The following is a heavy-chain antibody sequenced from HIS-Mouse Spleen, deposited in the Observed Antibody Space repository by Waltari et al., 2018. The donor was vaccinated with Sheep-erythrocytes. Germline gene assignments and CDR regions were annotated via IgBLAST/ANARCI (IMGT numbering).Heavy chain of an antibody. D-gene: IGHD6-13*01. CDR2: ISYDGSKK. J-gene: IGHJ4*01. CDR3: AKDQSSWYLDY. V-gene: IGHV3-30*18. Sequence: QVQLVESGGGVVQPGRSLRLSCAASGFTFSSYGMHWVRQAPGKGVGWVEVISYDGSKKYYADSVKGRFTISRDNSKNTLYLQRNSLRAEDTAVYYCAKDQSSWYLDYWGQEPWSPSPQ. CDR1: GFTFSSYG.